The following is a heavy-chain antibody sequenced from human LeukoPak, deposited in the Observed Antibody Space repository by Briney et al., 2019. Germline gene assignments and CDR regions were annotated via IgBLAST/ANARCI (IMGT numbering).Heavy chain of an antibody. Sequence: GGPLRLSCAASGFTFSDHYMDWVRQAPGKGLEWVGRTRNKANSYTTEYAASVKGRSTISRDDSTNSLYLQMNSLKTEDTAVYYCARVGRGVVPAPIVSYYYYGMDVWGQGTTVTVPS. CDR1: GFTFSDHY. CDR2: TRNKANSYTT. D-gene: IGHD2-2*02. CDR3: ARVGRGVVPAPIVSYYYYGMDV. V-gene: IGHV3-72*01. J-gene: IGHJ6*02.